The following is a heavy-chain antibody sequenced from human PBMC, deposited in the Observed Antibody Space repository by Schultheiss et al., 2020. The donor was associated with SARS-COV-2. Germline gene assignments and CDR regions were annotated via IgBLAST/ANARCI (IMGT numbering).Heavy chain of an antibody. CDR3: ARLEGYYFDGSGYYYFDH. J-gene: IGHJ4*02. V-gene: IGHV5-51*01. D-gene: IGHD3-22*01. Sequence: GESLKISCKGSGYSFTNYWIAWVRQMPGKGLEWMGNIYPGDSDIRYSPSFQGQVTISADTSINTAYLQWSTLKASDTAMYYCARLEGYYFDGSGYYYFDHWGQGALVTVSS. CDR2: IYPGDSDI. CDR1: GYSFTNYW.